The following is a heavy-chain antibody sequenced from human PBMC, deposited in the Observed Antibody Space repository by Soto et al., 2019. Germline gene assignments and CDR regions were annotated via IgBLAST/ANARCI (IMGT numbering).Heavy chain of an antibody. V-gene: IGHV4-59*01. CDR2: IYYSGST. J-gene: IGHJ4*02. CDR1: GGSISSYY. D-gene: IGHD6-19*01. CDR3: ARADPSGWLDY. Sequence: SKTLSLTCTVSGGSISSYYWSWIRQPPGKGLEWIGYIYYSGSTNYNPSLKSRVTISVDTSKNQFSLKLSSVTAADTAVYYCARADPSGWLDYWGQGTLVTVSS.